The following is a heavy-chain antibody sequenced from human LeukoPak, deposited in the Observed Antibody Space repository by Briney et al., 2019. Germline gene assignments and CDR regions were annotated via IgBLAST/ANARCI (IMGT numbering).Heavy chain of an antibody. CDR1: GGSISSGGYS. D-gene: IGHD2-21*02. Sequence: SETLSLTCAVSGGSISSGGYSWSWIRQPPGTGLEWIGYIYYSGSTNYNPSLKSRVTFSVDTSKNQFSLKLISVTAADTAVYYCARVKGVVTAILDYWGQGTLVTVSS. J-gene: IGHJ4*02. V-gene: IGHV4-61*08. CDR3: ARVKGVVTAILDY. CDR2: IYYSGST.